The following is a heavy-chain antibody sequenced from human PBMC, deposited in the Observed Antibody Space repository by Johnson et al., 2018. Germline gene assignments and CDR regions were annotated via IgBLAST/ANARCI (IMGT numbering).Heavy chain of an antibody. CDR3: AQMLGATVIRGEYFHY. J-gene: IGHJ1*01. CDR2: ISGRSYAT. CDR1: GFTFSGHA. V-gene: IGHV3-23*01. Sequence: VQLQESGGGLVQXGGSLRLSCVASGFTFSGHAMSWVRQAPGKGLEWVSVISGRSYATMDADSVKGRFTISRDNSKNTLFLQMNSLRVADTAMDYCAQMLGATVIRGEYFHYWGQGILVAVSS. D-gene: IGHD2-21*02.